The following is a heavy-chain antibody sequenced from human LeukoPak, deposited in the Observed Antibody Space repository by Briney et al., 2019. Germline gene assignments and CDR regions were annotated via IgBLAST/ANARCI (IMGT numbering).Heavy chain of an antibody. CDR3: ARGPVTADAFDI. J-gene: IGHJ3*02. Sequence: KPSETLSLTCAVYGGSFSGYYWSWIRQPPGKGLEWIGEISHSGSTNYNPSLKSRVTISVDTSKNQFSLKLSSVTAADTAVYYCARGPVTADAFDIWGQGTMVTVSS. V-gene: IGHV4-34*01. D-gene: IGHD4-17*01. CDR2: ISHSGST. CDR1: GGSFSGYY.